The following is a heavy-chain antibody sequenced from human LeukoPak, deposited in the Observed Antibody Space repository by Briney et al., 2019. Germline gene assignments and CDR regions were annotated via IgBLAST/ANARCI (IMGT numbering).Heavy chain of an antibody. V-gene: IGHV3-23*01. CDR2: ISGNGAST. Sequence: GGSLRLSCAASGFTFSNYALNWVRQAPGKGLEWVSAISGNGASTYYADSVKGRFTISRDSSKNILYLQMNSLRAEDTATYYCAKVSGFFGGHFDYWGQGTLVTVSS. D-gene: IGHD3-16*01. J-gene: IGHJ4*02. CDR3: AKVSGFFGGHFDY. CDR1: GFTFSNYA.